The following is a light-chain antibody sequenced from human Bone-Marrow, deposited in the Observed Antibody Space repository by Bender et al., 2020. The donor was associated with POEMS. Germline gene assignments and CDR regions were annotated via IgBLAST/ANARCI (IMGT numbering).Light chain of an antibody. J-gene: IGLJ1*01. Sequence: SYVLTQPPSVSVAPGKTATITCGGENIGTKSVHWYQQKPGQAPVLVIYKDSERPSGIPERFSGSTSGTTVTLTISGVQAEDEADYYCQSAHSSGAPYVFGTGTKVTVL. CDR1: NIGTKS. CDR3: QSAHSSGAPYV. CDR2: KDS. V-gene: IGLV3-25*03.